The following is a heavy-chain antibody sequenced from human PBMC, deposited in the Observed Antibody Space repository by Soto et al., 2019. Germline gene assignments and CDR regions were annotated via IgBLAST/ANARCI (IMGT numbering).Heavy chain of an antibody. Sequence: ASVKVSCKASGYTFTGYYMHWVRQAPGQGLEWMGWINPNSGGTNYAQKFQGWVTMTRDTSISTAYMELSRLRSDDTAVYYCARGYEVATITGMDFWGQGTTVTVS. D-gene: IGHD5-12*01. CDR1: GYTFTGYY. V-gene: IGHV1-2*04. J-gene: IGHJ6*02. CDR2: INPNSGGT. CDR3: ARGYEVATITGMDF.